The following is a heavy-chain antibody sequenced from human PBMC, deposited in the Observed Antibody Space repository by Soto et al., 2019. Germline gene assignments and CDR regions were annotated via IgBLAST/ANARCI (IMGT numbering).Heavy chain of an antibody. CDR1: GGSFTSNNW. V-gene: IGHV4-4*02. CDR2: IYRTGST. J-gene: IGHJ4*02. CDR3: ASRDPGTSVDY. Sequence: SETLSLTCAVSGGSFTSNNWWTWVRQPPGQGLEWIGEIYRTGSTNYNPSLKSRVTISLDKSESQFSLKVTSLTAADTAVYYCASRDPGTSVDYWGQGTLVTVSS. D-gene: IGHD1-7*01.